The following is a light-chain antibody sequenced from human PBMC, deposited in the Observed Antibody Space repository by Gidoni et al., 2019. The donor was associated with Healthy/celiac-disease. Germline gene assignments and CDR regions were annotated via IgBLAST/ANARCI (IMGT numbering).Light chain of an antibody. Sequence: DIQMTQSPSSLSASVGDRVTTTCQASQDISNYLNWYQQKPGKAPKLLIYDASNLETGVPSRFGGSGSGTDFTFTISSLQPEDIATYYCQQYDNFRAFGQGTRLEIK. CDR2: DAS. CDR3: QQYDNFRA. J-gene: IGKJ5*01. V-gene: IGKV1-33*01. CDR1: QDISNY.